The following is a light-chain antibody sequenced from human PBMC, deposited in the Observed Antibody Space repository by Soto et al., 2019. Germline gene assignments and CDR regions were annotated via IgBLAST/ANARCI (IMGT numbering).Light chain of an antibody. CDR3: QQYNNWTWT. V-gene: IGKV3-15*01. J-gene: IGKJ1*01. Sequence: EIVMTQSPATLSVSPGGRATLSCRASQSISDTLAWYQQKPGQAPRLLIYSASRRATGFPGRFSGSGSGTDFTLTISSLQSEDLAVYYCQQYNNWTWTFGKGTKVEIK. CDR1: QSISDT. CDR2: SAS.